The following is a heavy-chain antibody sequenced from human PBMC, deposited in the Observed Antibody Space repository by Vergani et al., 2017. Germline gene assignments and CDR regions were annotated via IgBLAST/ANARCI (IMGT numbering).Heavy chain of an antibody. Sequence: QVQLQESGPGLVKPSETLSLTCTVSGYSISSGYYWGWIRQPPGKGLEWIGYIYYSGSTYYNPSLKSRVTISVDTSKNQFSLKLSSVTAADTAVYYWARVVSSGRNYYYYYYMDVWGKGTTVTVSS. D-gene: IGHD3-22*01. CDR1: GYSISSGYY. CDR3: ARVVSSGRNYYYYYYMDV. V-gene: IGHV4-38-2*02. J-gene: IGHJ6*03. CDR2: IYYSGST.